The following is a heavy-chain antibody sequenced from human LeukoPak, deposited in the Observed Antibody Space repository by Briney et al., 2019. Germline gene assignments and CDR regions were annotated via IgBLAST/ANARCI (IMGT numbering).Heavy chain of an antibody. CDR3: ARESRIAARNFDY. J-gene: IGHJ4*02. Sequence: SETLSLTCTVSGGSVSSGSYYWSWIRQPPGKGLEWIGYIYYSGSTNYNPSLKSRVTISVDTSKNQFSLKLSSVTAADTVVYYCARESRIAARNFDYWGQGTLVTVSS. CDR2: IYYSGST. D-gene: IGHD6-6*01. CDR1: GGSVSSGSYY. V-gene: IGHV4-61*01.